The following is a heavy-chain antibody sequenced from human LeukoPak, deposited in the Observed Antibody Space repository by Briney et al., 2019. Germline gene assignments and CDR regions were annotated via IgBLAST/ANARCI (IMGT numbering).Heavy chain of an antibody. D-gene: IGHD3-22*01. CDR2: ISGSGTST. Sequence: GGSLRLSCAPSGFTFRSYAMSWVRQAPGKGLEWVLAISGSGTSTYYADSVKGRFTISRDNSKNTLYLQMNSLRAEDTAVYYCEGTYYYDSSDDYWGQGTLVTVSS. CDR3: EGTYYYDSSDDY. V-gene: IGHV3-23*01. CDR1: GFTFRSYA. J-gene: IGHJ4*02.